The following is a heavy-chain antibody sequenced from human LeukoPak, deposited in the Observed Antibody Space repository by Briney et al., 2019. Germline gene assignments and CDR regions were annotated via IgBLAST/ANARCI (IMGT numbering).Heavy chain of an antibody. V-gene: IGHV4-59*01. CDR3: ARGPYCSSTSCYGGAFEI. J-gene: IGHJ3*02. CDR2: IYYSGST. Sequence: PSETLSLTCTVSGGSISSYYWSWTRQPPGKGLEWIGYIYYSGSTNYNPSLKSRVTISVDTSKNQFSLKLSSVTAADTAVYYCARGPYCSSTSCYGGAFEIWGQGTMVTVSS. CDR1: GGSISSYY. D-gene: IGHD2-2*01.